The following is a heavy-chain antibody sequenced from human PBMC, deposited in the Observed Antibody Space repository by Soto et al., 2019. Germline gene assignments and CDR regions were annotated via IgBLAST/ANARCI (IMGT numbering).Heavy chain of an antibody. Sequence: EVQLVESGGGLVKPGGSLRLSCAASGFTFSSYSMNWVRQAPGKGLEWVSSISSSSSYIYYADSVKGRFTISRDNAKNSLYLQMNSLRAEDTAVYYCASRLPIRFLEWLPADDYWGQGTLVTVSS. V-gene: IGHV3-21*01. J-gene: IGHJ4*02. CDR3: ASRLPIRFLEWLPADDY. CDR1: GFTFSSYS. CDR2: ISSSSSYI. D-gene: IGHD3-3*01.